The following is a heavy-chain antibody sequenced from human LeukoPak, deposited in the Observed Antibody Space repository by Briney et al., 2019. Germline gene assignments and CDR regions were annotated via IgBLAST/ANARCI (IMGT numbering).Heavy chain of an antibody. CDR3: ARTGIYDAEDY. CDR2: IYSGGST. CDR1: GFTVSNNY. D-gene: IGHD5-12*01. Sequence: GGSLRLSCAASGFTVSNNYMSWVRQAPGKGLEWVSVIYSGGSTYYADSVKGRFTISRDNSKNTLYLQMNSLRAEDTAVYYCARTGIYDAEDYWGQGTLVTVSS. V-gene: IGHV3-66*01. J-gene: IGHJ4*02.